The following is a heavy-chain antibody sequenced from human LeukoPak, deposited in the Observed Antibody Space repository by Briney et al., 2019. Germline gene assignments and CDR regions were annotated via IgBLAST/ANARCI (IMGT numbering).Heavy chain of an antibody. CDR1: GFTFSSYA. D-gene: IGHD4-17*01. CDR2: ISGTGGST. Sequence: GGSLRLSCAASGFTFSSYAMSWVRQAPGKGLEWVSIISGTGGSTYYADSVKGRFTISRDNSKNTLYLQMNSLRADDAAVYYCAKGGDYGDYFDYWGQGTLVTVSS. V-gene: IGHV3-23*01. CDR3: AKGGDYGDYFDY. J-gene: IGHJ4*02.